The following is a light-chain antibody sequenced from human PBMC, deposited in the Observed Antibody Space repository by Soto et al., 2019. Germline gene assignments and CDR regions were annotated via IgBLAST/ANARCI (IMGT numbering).Light chain of an antibody. J-gene: IGKJ1*01. CDR1: QSISIK. CDR2: DTS. V-gene: IGKV3-15*01. CDR3: QQSNIWPRT. Sequence: MKLSAATLSVYQGERAALSCRANQSISIKLAWYQQKPGKVPRLLIYDTSTRESGIPARFSGSGSGPEFTLTISSLQSEDFALYYCQQSNIWPRTFGQGTKVDIK.